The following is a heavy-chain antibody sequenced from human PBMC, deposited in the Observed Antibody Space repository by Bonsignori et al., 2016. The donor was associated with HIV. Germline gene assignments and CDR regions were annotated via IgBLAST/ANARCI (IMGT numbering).Heavy chain of an antibody. V-gene: IGHV4-59*01. CDR2: LYHTGAA. J-gene: IGHJ3*02. Sequence: RQAPGKGPEWIGSLYHTGAATYHPSLKSRITISLDTSRSQFSLTLTSVTAADTAVYFCARDLSAFDIWGQGTVVTVSS. CDR3: ARDLSAFDI.